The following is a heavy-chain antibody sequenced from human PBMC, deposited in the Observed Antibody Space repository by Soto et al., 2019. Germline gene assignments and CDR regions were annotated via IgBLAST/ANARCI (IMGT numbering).Heavy chain of an antibody. V-gene: IGHV4-34*01. D-gene: IGHD3-10*01. Sequence: SETLSLTCAVYGGSFSGYYWSWIRQPPGKGLEWIGEINHSGSTNYNPSLKSRVTISVDTSKNQFSLKLSSVTAADTAVYYCARAPSLLWFGERDYWGQGTLVTVSS. CDR3: ARAPSLLWFGERDY. CDR1: GGSFSGYY. J-gene: IGHJ4*02. CDR2: INHSGST.